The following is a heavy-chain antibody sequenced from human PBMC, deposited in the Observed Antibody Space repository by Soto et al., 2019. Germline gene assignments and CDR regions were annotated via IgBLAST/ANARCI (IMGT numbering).Heavy chain of an antibody. J-gene: IGHJ6*03. CDR2: IYYSGST. CDR3: ARLTAIHYYYYMDV. CDR1: GGSISSYY. V-gene: IGHV4-59*08. Sequence: TLSLTCTVSGGSISSYYWSWIRQPPGKGLEWIGYIYYSGSTNYNPSLKSRVTISVDTSKNQFSLKLSSVTAADTAVYYCARLTAIHYYYYMDVWGKGTTVTVSS. D-gene: IGHD5-18*01.